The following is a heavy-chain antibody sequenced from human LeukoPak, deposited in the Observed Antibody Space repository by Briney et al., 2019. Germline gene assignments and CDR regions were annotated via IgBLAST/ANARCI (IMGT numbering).Heavy chain of an antibody. CDR2: IYYSGST. V-gene: IGHV4-31*03. Sequence: SETLSLTCTVSGGSISSGGYYWSWIRQHPGKGLEWIGYIYYSGSTYYNPSLKSRVTISVDTSKNQFSLKLSSVTAADTAVYYCARWEGAGTGSIAYWGKGTLVTVSS. CDR1: GGSISSGGYY. J-gene: IGHJ4*02. D-gene: IGHD6-19*01. CDR3: ARWEGAGTGSIAY.